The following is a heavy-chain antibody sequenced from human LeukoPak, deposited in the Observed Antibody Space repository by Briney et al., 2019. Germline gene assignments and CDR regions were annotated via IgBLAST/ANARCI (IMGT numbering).Heavy chain of an antibody. D-gene: IGHD2-2*01. CDR3: ARRWSGIVVVPAPRFDY. CDR2: IYYSGST. J-gene: IGHJ4*02. V-gene: IGHV4-39*01. CDR1: GGSISSSSHY. Sequence: SETLSLTCTVSGGSISSSSHYWGWIRQPPGKGLEWIGSIYYSGSTYYNPSLKSRVTISVDTSKNQFSLKLSSVTAADTAVYYCARRWSGIVVVPAPRFDYWGQGTLVTVSS.